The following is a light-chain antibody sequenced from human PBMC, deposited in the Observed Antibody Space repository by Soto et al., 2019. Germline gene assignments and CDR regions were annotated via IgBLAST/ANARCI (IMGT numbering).Light chain of an antibody. CDR1: QSVSRI. Sequence: EIVMTQSPATLSVSPGERTTLSCRASQSVSRILAWYQQKPGQAPRLLIYGASTGATGIPVRFSGSGSGTEFTLTISSLQSEDFAVYYCQQYDKWPPTFGQGTKV. J-gene: IGKJ1*01. V-gene: IGKV3-15*01. CDR3: QQYDKWPPT. CDR2: GAS.